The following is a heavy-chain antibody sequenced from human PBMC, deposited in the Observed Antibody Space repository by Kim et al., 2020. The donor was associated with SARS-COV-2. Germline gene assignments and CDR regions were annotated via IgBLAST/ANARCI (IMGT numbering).Heavy chain of an antibody. D-gene: IGHD6-19*01. CDR3: ADSSGWPRGGFLGY. CDR1: GGTFSSYA. V-gene: IGHV1-69*13. J-gene: IGHJ4*02. Sequence: SVKVSCKASGGTFSSYAISWVRQAPGQGLEWMGGIIPIFGTANYAQKFQGRVTITADESTSTAYMELSSLRSEDTAVYYCADSSGWPRGGFLGYWGQGTLVTVSS. CDR2: IIPIFGTA.